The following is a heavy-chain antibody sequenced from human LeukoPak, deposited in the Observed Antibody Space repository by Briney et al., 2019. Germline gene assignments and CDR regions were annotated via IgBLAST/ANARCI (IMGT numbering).Heavy chain of an antibody. J-gene: IGHJ4*02. CDR1: GYTLSDHH. V-gene: IGHV1-2*02. Sequence: ASVKVSCKASGYTLSDHHVHWVRQAPGQGLEWMGWIKSKSGGIIYAQEFQGRVTMTRDTSISTAYMELSRLRSDDTAVYYCARDYGLHYYGSGSPTKLDYWGQGTLVTVSS. D-gene: IGHD3-10*01. CDR3: ARDYGLHYYGSGSPTKLDY. CDR2: IKSKSGGI.